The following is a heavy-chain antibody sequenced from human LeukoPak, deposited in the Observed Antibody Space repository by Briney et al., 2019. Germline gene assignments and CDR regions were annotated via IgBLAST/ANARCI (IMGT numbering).Heavy chain of an antibody. Sequence: PGGTLRLSCAASVFSFSDYWMNCGREAPGTGLEWGANIKQDRRAKSSVDSAKGRFTISRDNAKNTTYLQWNRLTSEVRALYYCARVSGRIFGVVRGPYLFDYWGQGTLVTVSS. CDR1: VFSFSDYW. D-gene: IGHD3-3*01. J-gene: IGHJ4*02. CDR3: ARVSGRIFGVVRGPYLFDY. CDR2: IKQDRRAK. V-gene: IGHV3-7*01.